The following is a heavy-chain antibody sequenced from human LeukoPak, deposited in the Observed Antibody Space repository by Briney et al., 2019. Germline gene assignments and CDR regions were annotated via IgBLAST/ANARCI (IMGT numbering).Heavy chain of an antibody. CDR2: ISSSSSYI. CDR3: ARASDSKSGDY. Sequence: GGSLRLSCAASGFTFSSYSMTWVSQAPGKGLEWVSSISSSSSYIYYADSVKGRFTISRDNAKNSLYLQMNSLRAEDTAVYYCARASDSKSGDYWGQGTLVTVSS. CDR1: GFTFSSYS. V-gene: IGHV3-21*01. D-gene: IGHD3-22*01. J-gene: IGHJ4*02.